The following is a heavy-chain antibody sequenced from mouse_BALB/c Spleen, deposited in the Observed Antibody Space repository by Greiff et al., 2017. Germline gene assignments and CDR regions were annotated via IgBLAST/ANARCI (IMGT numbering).Heavy chain of an antibody. CDR3: ARDGNYEGFDY. CDR2: ISYDGSN. V-gene: IGHV3-6*02. D-gene: IGHD2-1*01. CDR1: GYSITSGYY. J-gene: IGHJ2*01. Sequence: EVKLQESGPGLVKPSQSLSLTCSVTGYSITSGYYWNWIRQFPGNKLEWMGYISYDGSNNYNPSLKNRISITRDTSKNQFFLKLNSVTTEDTATYYCARDGNYEGFDYWGQGTTLTVSS.